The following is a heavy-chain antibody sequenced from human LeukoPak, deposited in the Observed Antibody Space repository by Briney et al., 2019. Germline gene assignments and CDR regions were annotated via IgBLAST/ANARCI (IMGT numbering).Heavy chain of an antibody. CDR1: GFTFSHYS. J-gene: IGHJ3*02. CDR2: ISSSSAYI. D-gene: IGHD6-19*01. Sequence: GGSLRLSCAASGFTFSHYSMNWVRQAPGKGLEWVSSISSSSAYIYYVDSVKGRFTISRDNAKNTLFLQMNSLRVEDTAVYYCARDLYYSGWPPYGCDIRGQGTMVTVSS. V-gene: IGHV3-21*01. CDR3: ARDLYYSGWPPYGCDI.